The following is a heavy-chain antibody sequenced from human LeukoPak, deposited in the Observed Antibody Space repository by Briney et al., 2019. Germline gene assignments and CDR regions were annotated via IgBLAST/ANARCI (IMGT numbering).Heavy chain of an antibody. D-gene: IGHD1/OR15-1a*01. Sequence: GGSLRLSCAASGFTFSGYWMHWARHSPGKGLVWGSCINGDGSDTLYADSVKGRFTISRDNAKNMMYLQMNSLRVEDTAVYYCARAPRNKGFDPWAREPWSPSPQ. V-gene: IGHV3-74*01. CDR1: GFTFSGYW. CDR3: ARAPRNKGFDP. J-gene: IGHJ5*02. CDR2: INGDGSDT.